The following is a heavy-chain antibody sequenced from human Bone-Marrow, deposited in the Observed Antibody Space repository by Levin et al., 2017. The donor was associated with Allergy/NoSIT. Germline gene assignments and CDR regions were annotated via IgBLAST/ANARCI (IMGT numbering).Heavy chain of an antibody. J-gene: IGHJ4*02. D-gene: IGHD3-3*01. Sequence: AGGSLRLSCVASGFTFSNYAMHWVRQAPGEGLQWLTVISHDGRNKQYADSVRGRFTISRDNPQNTLFLQMNSLKSEDTAMYYCAREISYYNLWSAFIYWGQGILVTVSS. CDR3: AREISYYNLWSAFIY. CDR1: GFTFSNYA. CDR2: ISHDGRNK. V-gene: IGHV3-30*04.